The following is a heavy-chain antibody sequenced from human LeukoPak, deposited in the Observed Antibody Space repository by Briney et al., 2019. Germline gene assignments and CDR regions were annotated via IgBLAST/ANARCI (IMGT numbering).Heavy chain of an antibody. J-gene: IGHJ3*02. Sequence: SETLSLTCAVYGGSFSGYYWSWIRQPPGKGLEWIGEINHSGSTNYNPSLKSRVTISVDTSKNQFSLKLSSVTAADTAVYYCARGVEMATIYAFDIWGQGTMVTVSS. CDR1: GGSFSGYY. D-gene: IGHD5-24*01. V-gene: IGHV4-34*01. CDR2: INHSGST. CDR3: ARGVEMATIYAFDI.